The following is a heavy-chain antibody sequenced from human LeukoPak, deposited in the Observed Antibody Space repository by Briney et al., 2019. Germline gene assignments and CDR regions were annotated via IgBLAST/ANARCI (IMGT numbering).Heavy chain of an antibody. CDR3: ARRTYGSYYYYYYYMDV. Sequence: GGSLRLSCAASGFTFSSYSMNWVRQAPGKGLEWVSYISSSSSTIYYADSVKGRFTISRDNAKNSLYLQMNSLKAEDTAVYYCARRTYGSYYYYYYYMDVWGKGTTVTVSS. CDR1: GFTFSSYS. D-gene: IGHD3-10*01. V-gene: IGHV3-48*01. J-gene: IGHJ6*03. CDR2: ISSSSSTI.